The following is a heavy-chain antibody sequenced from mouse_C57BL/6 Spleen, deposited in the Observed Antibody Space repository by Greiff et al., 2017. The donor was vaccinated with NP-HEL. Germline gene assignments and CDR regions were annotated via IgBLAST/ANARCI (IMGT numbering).Heavy chain of an antibody. CDR3: ARNYDYYWYFDV. D-gene: IGHD2-4*01. CDR2: IYPGDGDT. Sequence: QVQLQQSGPELVKPGASVKISCKASGYAFSSSWMNWVKQRPGKGLEWIGRIYPGDGDTNYNGKFKGKATLTADKSSSTAYMQLSSLTSEDSAVYFCARNYDYYWYFDVWGTGTTVTVSS. J-gene: IGHJ1*03. CDR1: GYAFSSSW. V-gene: IGHV1-82*01.